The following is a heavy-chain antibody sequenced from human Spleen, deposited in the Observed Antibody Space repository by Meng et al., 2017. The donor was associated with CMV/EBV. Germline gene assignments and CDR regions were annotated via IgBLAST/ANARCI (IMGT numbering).Heavy chain of an antibody. Sequence: GESLKISCAASGFTFSSYEMNWVRQAPGKGLEWVSYISSSCSTIYYADSVKGRFTISRDNAKNSLYLQMNSLRAEDTAVYDFAKAIPTISGSTAGRAMDVWGQGTTVTVSS. CDR2: ISSSCSTI. V-gene: IGHV3-48*03. CDR3: AKAIPTISGSTAGRAMDV. CDR1: GFTFSSYE. D-gene: IGHD2-15*01. J-gene: IGHJ6*02.